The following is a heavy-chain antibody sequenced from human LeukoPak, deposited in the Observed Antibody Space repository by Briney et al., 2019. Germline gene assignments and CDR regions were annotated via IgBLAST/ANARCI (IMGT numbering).Heavy chain of an antibody. J-gene: IGHJ4*02. CDR2: IYYSGST. CDR3: ARVKLAPPPNSIFDY. V-gene: IGHV4-39*07. D-gene: IGHD4-23*01. Sequence: SETLSLTCTVSGGSISSSSYYWGWIRQPPGKGLEWIGSIYYSGSTYYNPSLKSRVTISVDTSKNQFSLKLSSVTAADTAVYYCARVKLAPPPNSIFDYWGQGTLVTVSS. CDR1: GGSISSSSYY.